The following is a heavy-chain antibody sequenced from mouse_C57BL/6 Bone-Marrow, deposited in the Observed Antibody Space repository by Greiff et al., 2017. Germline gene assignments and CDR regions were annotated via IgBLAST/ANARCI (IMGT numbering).Heavy chain of an antibody. CDR1: GYTFTSYW. V-gene: IGHV1-72*01. J-gene: IGHJ4*01. D-gene: IGHD1-1*01. CDR2: IDPNSGGT. Sequence: QVQLKQPGAELVKPGASVKLSCKASGYTFTSYWMHWVKQRPGRGLEWIGRIDPNSGGTKYNEKFKSKATLTVDKPSSTAYMQLSSLTSEDSAVYYCARIDYYGSSYARDYWGQGTSGTVSS. CDR3: ARIDYYGSSYARDY.